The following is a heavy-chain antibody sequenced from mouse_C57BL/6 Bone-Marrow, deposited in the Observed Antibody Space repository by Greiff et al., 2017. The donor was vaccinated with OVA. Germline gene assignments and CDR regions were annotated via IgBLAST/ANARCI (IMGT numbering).Heavy chain of an antibody. J-gene: IGHJ1*03. CDR2: IYPGDGDT. V-gene: IGHV1-80*01. Sequence: QVQLQQPGAELVKPGASVKISCKASGYEFSSYWMNWVKQRPGKGLEWIGQIYPGDGDTNYNGKLKGKATLTAEKSSSTAYMQRSSLTSEDSAVYFCARGPDGYHWYFDVWGTGTTVTVSS. CDR1: GYEFSSYW. D-gene: IGHD2-3*01. CDR3: ARGPDGYHWYFDV.